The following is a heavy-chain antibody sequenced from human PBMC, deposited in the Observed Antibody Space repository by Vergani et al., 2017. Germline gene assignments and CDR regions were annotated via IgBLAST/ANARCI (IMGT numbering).Heavy chain of an antibody. D-gene: IGHD3-10*01. CDR2: INHSGST. J-gene: IGHJ4*02. CDR1: GGSFSGYY. Sequence: QVQLPQWGAGLLKPSETLSLTCAVYGGSFSGYYWSWIRQPPGKGLEWIGEINHSGSTNYNPSLKSRVTISVDTSKNQFSLKLSSVTAADTAVYYCARWYGSGSWTDYWVQGTLVTVSS. V-gene: IGHV4-34*01. CDR3: ARWYGSGSWTDY.